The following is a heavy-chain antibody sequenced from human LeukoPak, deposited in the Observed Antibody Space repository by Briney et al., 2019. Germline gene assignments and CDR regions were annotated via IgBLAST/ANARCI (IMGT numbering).Heavy chain of an antibody. D-gene: IGHD1-26*01. Sequence: GGSLRLSCAASGFTFSSYAMSWVRQAPGKGLEWVSAISGSGGSTYYADSVKGRFTISRDNSKNTLYLQMNSLRAEDTAVYYCAKDRVGWELLLDARDYWGQGTLVTVSS. CDR3: AKDRVGWELLLDARDY. J-gene: IGHJ4*02. CDR1: GFTFSSYA. CDR2: ISGSGGST. V-gene: IGHV3-23*01.